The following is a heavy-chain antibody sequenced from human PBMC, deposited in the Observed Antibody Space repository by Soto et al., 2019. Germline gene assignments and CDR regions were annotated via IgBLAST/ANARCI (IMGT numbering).Heavy chain of an antibody. V-gene: IGHV3-30*09. CDR2: ISYDGSKE. CDR3: ARDCNSEVCYSASLFY. Sequence: QEQMVQSGGGVVQPGRSLRLSCAASPFTFRSYSMHWVRQAPGKGLEWVTSISYDGSKESYADSVKGRFAISRDNSKNTLYLQMNSLRPEDTAVYYCARDCNSEVCYSASLFYLGQGTQVTVSS. D-gene: IGHD2-15*01. J-gene: IGHJ4*02. CDR1: PFTFRSYS.